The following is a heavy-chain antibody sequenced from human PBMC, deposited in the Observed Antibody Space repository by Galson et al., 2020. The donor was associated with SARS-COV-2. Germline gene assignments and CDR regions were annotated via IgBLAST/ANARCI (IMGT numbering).Heavy chain of an antibody. V-gene: IGHV3-23*03. D-gene: IGHD6-19*01. CDR1: GFSFSNYA. CDR2: IDNGGDNA. Sequence: GGSLRLSCAASGFSFSNYAMSWVRQAPGKGLEWVSGIDNGGDNAYYADSVKGRFTISRDNSKNTLYLQMNSLRAEDTAVYYCAKDHPSGWRYFDYWGQGTLVTVSS. CDR3: AKDHPSGWRYFDY. J-gene: IGHJ4*02.